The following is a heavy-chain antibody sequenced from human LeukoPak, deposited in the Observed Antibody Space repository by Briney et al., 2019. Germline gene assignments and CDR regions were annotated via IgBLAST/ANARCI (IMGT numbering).Heavy chain of an antibody. J-gene: IGHJ6*03. D-gene: IGHD6-13*01. CDR2: ISYDGSNK. CDR3: ARVGTQSIAAAGHYYYYYMDV. CDR1: GFTFSSYA. Sequence: GGSLRLSCAASGFTFSSYAMHWVRQAPGKGLEWVAVISYDGSNKYYADSVKGRFTISRDNSKNTLYLQMNSLRAEDTAVYYCARVGTQSIAAAGHYYYYYMDVWGKGTTVTVSS. V-gene: IGHV3-30*04.